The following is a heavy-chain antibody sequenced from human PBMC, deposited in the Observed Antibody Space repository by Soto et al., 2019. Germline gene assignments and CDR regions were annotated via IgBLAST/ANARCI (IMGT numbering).Heavy chain of an antibody. Sequence: QVRLVESGGNVVQPGRSRRPSGASSALTFNYHAIHWVRQAPGKGLEWVAHLWAGGNYAYYAYSVKGRFTISSDQSTNTLYLQMNSLGAEDTAVYYCTRDAQQLANYGMDVWGQGTTVTVSS. CDR2: LWAGGNYA. V-gene: IGHV3-33*01. CDR3: TRDAQQLANYGMDV. D-gene: IGHD6-13*01. J-gene: IGHJ6*02. CDR1: ALTFNYHA.